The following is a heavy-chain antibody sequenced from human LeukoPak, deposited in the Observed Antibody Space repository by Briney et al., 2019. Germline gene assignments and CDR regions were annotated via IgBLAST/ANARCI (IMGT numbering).Heavy chain of an antibody. D-gene: IGHD4-17*01. CDR3: ATVADYGGYVYYYMDV. CDR1: GFTFSSYW. V-gene: IGHV3-74*01. Sequence: GGSLRLSCAASGFTFSSYWMHWVRQAPGKGLVWVSRINSDGSSTSYADSVKGRFTISRDNAKNTLYLQMNSLRAEDTAVYYCATVADYGGYVYYYMDVWGKGTTVTISS. CDR2: INSDGSST. J-gene: IGHJ6*03.